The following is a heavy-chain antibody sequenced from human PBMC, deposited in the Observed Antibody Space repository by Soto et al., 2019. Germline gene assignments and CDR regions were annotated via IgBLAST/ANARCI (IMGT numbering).Heavy chain of an antibody. CDR3: ARGGTIERGERDFDY. CDR2: IWYDGSHK. J-gene: IGHJ4*02. D-gene: IGHD4-17*01. Sequence: QVQLVESGAGVVQPGRSLRLSCAASGFSFSDYGMHWVRQAPGKGLEWVAAIWYDGSHKYHADSVKDRFTISRDNSKNTLYLQMDSLRAEDTAVYYCARGGTIERGERDFDYWGQGALVTVSS. V-gene: IGHV3-33*01. CDR1: GFSFSDYG.